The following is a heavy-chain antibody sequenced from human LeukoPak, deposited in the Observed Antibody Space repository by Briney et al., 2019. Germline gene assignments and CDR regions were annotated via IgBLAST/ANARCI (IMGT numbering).Heavy chain of an antibody. D-gene: IGHD2-2*01. J-gene: IGHJ3*02. Sequence: GGSLRLSCAASGFTVSSNYMSWVRHAPGKGLELVSVIYSGGSTYYADSVKGRFTISRDNSKNTLYLQMNSLRAEDTAVYYCAREGYCSSTSCYLDAFDIWGQGTMVTVSS. CDR2: IYSGGST. V-gene: IGHV3-66*01. CDR1: GFTVSSNY. CDR3: AREGYCSSTSCYLDAFDI.